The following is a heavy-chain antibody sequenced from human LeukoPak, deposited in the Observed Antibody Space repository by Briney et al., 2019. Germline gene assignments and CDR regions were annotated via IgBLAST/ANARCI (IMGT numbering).Heavy chain of an antibody. J-gene: IGHJ5*02. CDR1: GDSISSRTYY. Sequence: PSETLSLTCTVSGDSISSRTYYWGWIRQPPGQGLEWIGEINHSGSTNYNPSLKSRVTISVDTSKNQFSLKLSSVTAADTAVYYCARGALFSRLDPWGQGTLVTVCS. D-gene: IGHD2-15*01. V-gene: IGHV4-39*07. CDR2: INHSGST. CDR3: ARGALFSRLDP.